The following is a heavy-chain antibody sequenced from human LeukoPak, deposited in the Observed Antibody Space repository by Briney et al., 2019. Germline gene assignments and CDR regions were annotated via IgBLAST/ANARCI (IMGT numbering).Heavy chain of an antibody. CDR3: ARGRVVVVIAIQPRHFDY. CDR2: IYTSGST. Sequence: SETLSLTCTVSGGSISSYYWSWLRQPAGKGLEWIGRIYTSGSTNYNPSLKSRVTISVDTSKNQFSLKLSSVTAADTAVYYCARGRVVVVIAIQPRHFDYWGQGTLVTVSS. D-gene: IGHD2-21*01. J-gene: IGHJ4*02. CDR1: GGSISSYY. V-gene: IGHV4-4*07.